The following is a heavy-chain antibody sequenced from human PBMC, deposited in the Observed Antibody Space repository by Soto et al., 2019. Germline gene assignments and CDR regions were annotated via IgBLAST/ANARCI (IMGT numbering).Heavy chain of an antibody. Sequence: EVQLEESGGGLVQPGGSLRLSCAASGLTVSSRYIRWVRHAPGKGLEWVSVICRDGSTYYADSVKGRFTISRDNSKNTVYLQMNSLRAEDTAVYYCAACHWNGPNDYWGQGTLVTVSS. D-gene: IGHD1-1*01. CDR1: GLTVSSRY. CDR3: AACHWNGPNDY. CDR2: ICRDGST. J-gene: IGHJ4*02. V-gene: IGHV3-66*01.